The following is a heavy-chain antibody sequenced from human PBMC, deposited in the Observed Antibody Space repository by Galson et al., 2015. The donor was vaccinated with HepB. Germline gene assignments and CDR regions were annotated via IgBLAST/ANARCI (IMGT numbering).Heavy chain of an antibody. Sequence: SVKVSCKASGGTFSSYAISWVRQAPGQGLEWMGGIIPILGIANYAQKFQGRVTITADKSTSTAYMELSSLRSEDTAVYYCARDDLTGYAFDIWGQGTMVTVSS. J-gene: IGHJ3*02. CDR2: IIPILGIA. CDR1: GGTFSSYA. CDR3: ARDDLTGYAFDI. V-gene: IGHV1-69*10. D-gene: IGHD3-9*01.